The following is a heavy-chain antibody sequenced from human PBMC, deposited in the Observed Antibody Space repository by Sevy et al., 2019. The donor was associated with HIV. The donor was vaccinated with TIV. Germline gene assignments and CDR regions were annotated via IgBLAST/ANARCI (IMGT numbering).Heavy chain of an antibody. D-gene: IGHD3-22*01. CDR1: GFTFSSYA. CDR2: ISYDGSNK. CDR3: ARVEYYYDSSGYSYFDY. J-gene: IGHJ4*02. Sequence: GGSLRLSCAASGFTFSSYAMHWVRQAPGKGLEWVAVISYDGSNKYYADSVKGRFTISRDNSKNTLYLQMNSLRAEDTAVYYCARVEYYYDSSGYSYFDYWGQGTLVNVSS. V-gene: IGHV3-30-3*01.